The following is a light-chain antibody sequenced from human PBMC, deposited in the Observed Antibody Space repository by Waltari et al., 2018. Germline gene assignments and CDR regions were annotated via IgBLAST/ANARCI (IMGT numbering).Light chain of an antibody. Sequence: QSALTQPASLSGSPGQSITITCTGTSSAIGTYTLLPWYQQYPGNSPKLILYEVDRRPPGVSSRFSGSKSGRTASLTISGLQAGDEADYFCCAYATIFTYVFGSGTKVTVL. CDR2: EVD. J-gene: IGLJ1*01. CDR1: SSAIGTYTL. V-gene: IGLV2-23*02. CDR3: CAYATIFTYV.